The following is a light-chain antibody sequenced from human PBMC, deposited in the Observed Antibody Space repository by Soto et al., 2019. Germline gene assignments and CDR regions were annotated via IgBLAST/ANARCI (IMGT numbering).Light chain of an antibody. J-gene: IGLJ2*01. CDR1: SGHSNYA. V-gene: IGLV4-69*01. CDR3: QTWDTGISVV. CDR2: LNNDGSH. Sequence: QLVLTQSPSASASLGASVKLTCTLSSGHSNYAIAWHQQQPEKGPRYLMKLNNDGSHSKGDGITDRFSGSSSGAERYLTIASVQSEDESDYYCQTWDTGISVVFGGGTKLTVL.